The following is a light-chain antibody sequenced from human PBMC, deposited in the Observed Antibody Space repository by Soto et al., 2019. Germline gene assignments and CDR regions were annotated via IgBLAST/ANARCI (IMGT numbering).Light chain of an antibody. CDR1: QSISTS. V-gene: IGKV1-39*01. CDR3: LQTYTVPRT. CDR2: DAS. J-gene: IGKJ2*01. Sequence: DIQMTQSPSSLSASVGDRVTITCRASQSISTSLCWFQQKPGRAPTLLISDASTLQSGVPSRFSGSGFGTDFTLTISSLQPEDFAAYYCLQTYTVPRTFGQGTNLDIK.